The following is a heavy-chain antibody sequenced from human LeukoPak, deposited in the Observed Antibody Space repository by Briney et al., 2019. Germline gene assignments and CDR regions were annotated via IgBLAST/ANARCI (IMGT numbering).Heavy chain of an antibody. CDR2: INPSGGST. Sequence: ASVKVSCKASGYTFTSYYMHWVRQAPGRGLEWMGIINPSGGSTSYAQKFQGRVTMTRDTSTSTVYMELSSLRSEDTAVYYCARAVGNDVGAFDIWGQGTMVTVSS. J-gene: IGHJ3*02. D-gene: IGHD1-1*01. V-gene: IGHV1-46*03. CDR1: GYTFTSYY. CDR3: ARAVGNDVGAFDI.